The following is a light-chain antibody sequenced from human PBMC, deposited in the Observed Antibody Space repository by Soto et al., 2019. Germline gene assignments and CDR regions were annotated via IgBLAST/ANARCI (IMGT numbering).Light chain of an antibody. Sequence: QSVLTQPPSVSEAPGQRVTISCTGSSSNIGAGYDVHWYLQLPGTAPKLLIYGNINRPSGVPDRFSGSKSGTSASLAITGLQAEDEADYYCQSYDSSLSGVVFGGGTKVTVL. CDR1: SSNIGAGYD. CDR3: QSYDSSLSGVV. J-gene: IGLJ2*01. V-gene: IGLV1-40*01. CDR2: GNI.